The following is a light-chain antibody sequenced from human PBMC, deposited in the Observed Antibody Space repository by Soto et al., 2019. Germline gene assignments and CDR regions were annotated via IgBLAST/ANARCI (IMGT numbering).Light chain of an antibody. V-gene: IGKV1-39*01. CDR3: QQSFNTLMYT. CDR1: QSISTF. Sequence: DIQMTQSPSSLSASVGDRVTITCRASQSISTFLNWYQQKVGEAPKLLIYAASSLQSGVPSRFSGSGSGTEFTLTISSLQPEDFATYYCQQSFNTLMYTFGQGTKLEIK. J-gene: IGKJ2*01. CDR2: AAS.